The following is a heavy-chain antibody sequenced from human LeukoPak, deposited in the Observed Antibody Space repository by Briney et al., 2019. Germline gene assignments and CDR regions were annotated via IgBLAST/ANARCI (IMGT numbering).Heavy chain of an antibody. Sequence: GGSLRLSCAASGFTFSSYGMHWVRQAPGKGLEWVVFIRYDGSNKYYADSVKGRFTISRDNSKNTLYLQMNSLRAEDTAVYYCAKDLLRGWSSGWYGALDYWGQGTLVTVSS. CDR3: AKDLLRGWSSGWYGALDY. CDR2: IRYDGSNK. CDR1: GFTFSSYG. J-gene: IGHJ4*02. V-gene: IGHV3-30*02. D-gene: IGHD6-19*01.